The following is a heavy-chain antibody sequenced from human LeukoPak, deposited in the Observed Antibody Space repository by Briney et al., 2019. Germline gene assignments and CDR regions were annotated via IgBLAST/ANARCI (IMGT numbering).Heavy chain of an antibody. CDR1: GGPNSGNY. Sequence: PSETLSLTCAVSGGPNSGNYWSWIRQPPGKGLEWIGYIYYSGSTNYNPSLKSRVTMSVDTSKNQFSLKLSSVTAADTAVYYCARENYYGMDVWGQGTTVIVSS. CDR3: ARENYYGMDV. V-gene: IGHV4-59*01. CDR2: IYYSGST. J-gene: IGHJ6*02.